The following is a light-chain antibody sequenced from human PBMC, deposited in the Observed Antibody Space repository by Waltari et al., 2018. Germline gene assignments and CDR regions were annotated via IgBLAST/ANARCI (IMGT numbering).Light chain of an antibody. Sequence: EIVLTQSPATLSLSPGERATLSCRASQSVSSFLAWYQQKPGQAPRRLIDNTSNRATGIPGRFSGSGSGTDFTLTISSLEPEDFAVYYCQQRSNWPRTFGQGTKVEIK. J-gene: IGKJ1*01. CDR1: QSVSSF. CDR2: NTS. CDR3: QQRSNWPRT. V-gene: IGKV3-11*01.